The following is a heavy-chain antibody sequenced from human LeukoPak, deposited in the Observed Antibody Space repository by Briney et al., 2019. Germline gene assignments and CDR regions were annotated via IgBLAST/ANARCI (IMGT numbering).Heavy chain of an antibody. D-gene: IGHD6-6*01. CDR3: ARDSRYSSSFGPDY. V-gene: IGHV3-48*03. CDR2: ISSSGSTI. J-gene: IGHJ4*02. Sequence: GGSLRLSCAASGFTFSSYEMNWVRQAPGKGLEWVSYISSSGSTIYYADSVKGRFTISRDNAKNSLYLQMNSLRAEDTAVYYCARDSRYSSSFGPDYWGQGTLVTVSS. CDR1: GFTFSSYE.